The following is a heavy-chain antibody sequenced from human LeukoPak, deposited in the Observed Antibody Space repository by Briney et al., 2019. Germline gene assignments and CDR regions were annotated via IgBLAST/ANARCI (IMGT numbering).Heavy chain of an antibody. CDR3: AREILTGYAFDI. CDR2: RSSSSYT. J-gene: IGHJ3*02. Sequence: GGSLRLSCAASGFSFSDYSMSWIRQAPGKGLECISYRSSSSYTNYADSVKGRFTISRDNAKNSLYLQMNSLRAEDTALYYCAREILTGYAFDIWGQGTMATVSS. CDR1: GFSFSDYS. D-gene: IGHD7-27*01. V-gene: IGHV3-11*06.